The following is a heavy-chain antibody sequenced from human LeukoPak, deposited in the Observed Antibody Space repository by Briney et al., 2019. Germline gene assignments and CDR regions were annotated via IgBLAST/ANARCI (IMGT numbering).Heavy chain of an antibody. Sequence: GGSLRLSCVVSGFSFGSYPMSWVRQAPGKGLEWVSVISETGDVTHCADSMKGRFTISRDNIKNTLNLQMNSLRAEDTAIYYCARDSSHYLGSSDYWGQGTLVTVSS. CDR2: ISETGDVT. CDR3: ARDSSHYLGSSDY. J-gene: IGHJ4*02. V-gene: IGHV3-23*01. D-gene: IGHD6-6*01. CDR1: GFSFGSYP.